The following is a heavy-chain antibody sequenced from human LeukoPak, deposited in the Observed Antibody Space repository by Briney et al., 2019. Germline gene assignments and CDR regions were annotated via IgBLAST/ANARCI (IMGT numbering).Heavy chain of an antibody. Sequence: SETLSLTCTVSGGSISSGSYYWSWIRQPAGKGLEWIGRIYTSGSTNYNPSLKSRVTISVDTSKNQFSLKLSSVTAADTAVYYCAGSFGLGELSLYGSVPQIMFDYWGQGTLVTVSS. CDR1: GGSISSGSYY. CDR2: IYTSGST. D-gene: IGHD3-16*02. CDR3: AGSFGLGELSLYGSVPQIMFDY. V-gene: IGHV4-61*02. J-gene: IGHJ4*02.